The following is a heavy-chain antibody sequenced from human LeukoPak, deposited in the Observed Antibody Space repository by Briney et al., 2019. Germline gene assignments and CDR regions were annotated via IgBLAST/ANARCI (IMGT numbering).Heavy chain of an antibody. CDR3: AKDNYYDSTGGTSLSDY. CDR2: ISWNSGSI. J-gene: IGHJ4*02. V-gene: IGHV3-9*01. Sequence: PGGSLRLSCAASGFTFDDYAMHWVRQAPGKGLEWVSGISWNSGSIGYADSVKGRFTISRDNAKNSLYLQMNSLRAEDTALYYCAKDNYYDSTGGTSLSDYWGQGTLVTVSS. D-gene: IGHD3-22*01. CDR1: GFTFDDYA.